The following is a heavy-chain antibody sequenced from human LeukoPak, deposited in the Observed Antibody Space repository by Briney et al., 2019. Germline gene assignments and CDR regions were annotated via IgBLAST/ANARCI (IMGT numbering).Heavy chain of an antibody. Sequence: GRSLRLSCAASGFTFSSYAMHWVRQAPGKGLEWVSSITVSAGSTYYADSVKGRFTISRDNSKNTLYLQTNTLRAEDTAVYYCAKETPNYSSVDYWGQGTLVTVSS. CDR1: GFTFSSYA. CDR3: AKETPNYSSVDY. CDR2: ITVSAGST. V-gene: IGHV3-23*01. J-gene: IGHJ4*02. D-gene: IGHD6-19*01.